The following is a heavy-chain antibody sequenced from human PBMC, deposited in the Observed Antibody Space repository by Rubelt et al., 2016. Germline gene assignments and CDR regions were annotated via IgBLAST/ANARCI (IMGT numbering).Heavy chain of an antibody. CDR3: ARTGKG. Sequence: EVQLVESGGGLVQPGGSLRLSCAASGFTFSSNSMNWVRQATGKGLEWDSSISRSSHTIYYAASVKGRFTISRDNAKDSLYLQMNSLRAEDTAVYYCARTGKGWGQGTLVTVSS. CDR2: ISRSSHTI. J-gene: IGHJ4*02. CDR1: GFTFSSNS. V-gene: IGHV3-48*01.